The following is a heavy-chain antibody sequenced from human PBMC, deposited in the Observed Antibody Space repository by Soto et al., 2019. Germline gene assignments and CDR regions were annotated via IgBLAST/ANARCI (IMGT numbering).Heavy chain of an antibody. J-gene: IGHJ5*02. CDR3: ARQGLYGGATDWFDP. Sequence: SETLSLTCTVSGCSISSSYWSCIRQPPGKGLEWIGYIYYSGSTNYNPSLKSRVTISVDTSKNQFSLKLSSVTAADTAVYYCARQGLYGGATDWFDPWGQGTLVTVS. V-gene: IGHV4-59*08. CDR1: GCSISSSY. CDR2: IYYSGST. D-gene: IGHD1-26*01.